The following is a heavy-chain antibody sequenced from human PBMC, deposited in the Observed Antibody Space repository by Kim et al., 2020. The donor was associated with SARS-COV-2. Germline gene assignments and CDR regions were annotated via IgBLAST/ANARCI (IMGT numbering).Heavy chain of an antibody. CDR2: IKQDGSEK. CDR1: GFSFSSYW. D-gene: IGHD1-20*01. J-gene: IGHJ4*02. CDR3: SGSINF. Sequence: GGSLRLSCAASGFSFSSYWMDWVRQTPGKGLEWVANIKQDGSEKYYVDSVKGRFTISRDNAKNSLYLKMNSLRAEETADYYCSGSINFWGRVTMVTDSS. V-gene: IGHV3-7*01.